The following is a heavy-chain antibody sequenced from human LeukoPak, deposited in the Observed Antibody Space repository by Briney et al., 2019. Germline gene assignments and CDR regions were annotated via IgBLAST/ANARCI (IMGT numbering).Heavy chain of an antibody. Sequence: GGSLRLSCAASGFTLSNAWMSWVRQAPGKGLEWVGRIKSKGGGGKTDYAAPVKGRFTISRDDSKNTLYLQMNSLKTEDTAVYYCTTDLPTLGSGEMDYWGQGTLVTVSS. CDR1: GFTLSNAW. D-gene: IGHD3-10*01. CDR2: IKSKGGGGKT. CDR3: TTDLPTLGSGEMDY. J-gene: IGHJ4*02. V-gene: IGHV3-15*01.